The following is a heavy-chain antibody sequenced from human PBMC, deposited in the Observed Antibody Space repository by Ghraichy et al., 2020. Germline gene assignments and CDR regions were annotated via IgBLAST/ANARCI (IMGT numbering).Heavy chain of an antibody. D-gene: IGHD3-22*01. CDR3: ARGDYYDSRGLNYYGMDV. CDR2: INHSGST. J-gene: IGHJ6*02. Sequence: SETLYLTCAVYSGSFSGYYWGWIRQPPGKGLEWIGEINHSGSTNYNPSLKSRVTILVDTSKKQFSLKLSSVTAADTAVYYCARGDYYDSRGLNYYGMDVWGQGTTVTVAS. CDR1: SGSFSGYY. V-gene: IGHV4-34*01.